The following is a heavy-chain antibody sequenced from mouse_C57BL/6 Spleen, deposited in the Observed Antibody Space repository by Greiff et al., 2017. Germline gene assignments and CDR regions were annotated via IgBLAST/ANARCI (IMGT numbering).Heavy chain of an antibody. CDR3: ARPGGNSYAMDY. Sequence: EVKLQESGPGLVKPSQSLSLTCSVTGYSITSGYYWNWIRQFPGNKLEWMGYISYDGSNNYNPSLKNRISITRDTSKNQFFLKLNSMTTEDTATYYCARPGGNSYAMDYWGQGTSVTVSS. CDR1: GYSITSGYY. D-gene: IGHD2-1*01. J-gene: IGHJ4*01. V-gene: IGHV3-6*01. CDR2: ISYDGSN.